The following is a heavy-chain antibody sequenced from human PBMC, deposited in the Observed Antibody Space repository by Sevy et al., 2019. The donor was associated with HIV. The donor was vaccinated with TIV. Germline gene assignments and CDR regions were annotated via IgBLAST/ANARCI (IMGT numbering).Heavy chain of an antibody. J-gene: IGHJ4*01. CDR1: GFAFSTHA. Sequence: GGSLRLSCAASGFAFSTHAMHWVRQAPDKGLEWVAVISYEGTETFYAASVEGRFTISRDNSKNMLSLQINSLKPEDTAVYYCARDGGYSIKWYPLYWGHGTLVTVSS. D-gene: IGHD1-26*01. V-gene: IGHV3-30-3*01. CDR3: ARDGGYSIKWYPLY. CDR2: ISYEGTET.